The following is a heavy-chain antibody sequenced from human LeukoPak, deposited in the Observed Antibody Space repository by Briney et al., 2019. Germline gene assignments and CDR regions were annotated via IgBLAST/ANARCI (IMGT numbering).Heavy chain of an antibody. Sequence: SETLSLTCTVSGGSITSYYWSWIRQPPGKGLEWIGYIYSSGSTNYNPSLKSRVTISVDTSKNQFSLKLSSVTAADTAVYYCARSANYYYYMDVWGKGTTVPVSS. V-gene: IGHV4-59*01. CDR3: ARSANYYYYMDV. CDR1: GGSITSYY. CDR2: IYSSGST. J-gene: IGHJ6*03.